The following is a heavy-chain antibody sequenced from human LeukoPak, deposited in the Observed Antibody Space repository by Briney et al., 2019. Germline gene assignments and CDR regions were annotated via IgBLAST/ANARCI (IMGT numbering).Heavy chain of an antibody. D-gene: IGHD2-21*01. J-gene: IGHJ6*02. V-gene: IGHV3-7*01. CDR3: ARYCGGDCYGMDV. Sequence: GGSLRLPCADSGFTFSSYWMSWVRQAPGKGLEWVANIKQDGSEKDYVDSVKGRFTISRDNAKNSLYLQMNSLRAEDTAVYYCARYCGGDCYGMDVWGQGTTVTVSS. CDR1: GFTFSSYW. CDR2: IKQDGSEK.